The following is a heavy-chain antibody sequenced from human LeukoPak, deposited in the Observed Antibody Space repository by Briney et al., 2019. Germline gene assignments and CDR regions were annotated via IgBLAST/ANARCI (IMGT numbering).Heavy chain of an antibody. CDR1: GFTFSYFW. CDR2: IKEDGSQK. CDR3: ARDHPAIYGMDV. D-gene: IGHD2-2*01. Sequence: GGSLRLSCAASGFTFSYFWMSWVRQAPGQGLEWVANIKEDGSQKYYVDSVKGRLTISRDNAKNSLYLQMNSLRAEDTAAYYCARDHPAIYGMDVWGQGTTVTVSS. J-gene: IGHJ6*02. V-gene: IGHV3-7*01.